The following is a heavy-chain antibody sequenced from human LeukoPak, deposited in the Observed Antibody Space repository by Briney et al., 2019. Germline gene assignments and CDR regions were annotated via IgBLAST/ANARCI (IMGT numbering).Heavy chain of an antibody. CDR3: ASDPGIAVAGFDY. Sequence: SETLSLTCTVSGGSISSSSYYWGWIRQPPGKGLEWIGSIYYSGSTYYNPSLKSRVTISVDTSKNQFSLKLSSVTAADTAVYYCASDPGIAVAGFDYWGQGTLVTVSS. D-gene: IGHD6-19*01. CDR1: GGSISSSSYY. CDR2: IYYSGST. V-gene: IGHV4-39*07. J-gene: IGHJ4*02.